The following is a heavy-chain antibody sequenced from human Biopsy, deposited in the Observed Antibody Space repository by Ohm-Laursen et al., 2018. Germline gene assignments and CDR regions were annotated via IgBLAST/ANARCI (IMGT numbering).Heavy chain of an antibody. V-gene: IGHV4-4*07. Sequence: TLSLTCNVSGGDINNYYWSWIRQPAGKGLEWIGRIYPGGSTNSNPSLKSRVTMSVDTSKKQLSLRLRSVTAADTAMYYCASVVLGPTNDAFDLWGQGTMVVVSS. D-gene: IGHD3-22*01. J-gene: IGHJ3*01. CDR2: IYPGGST. CDR3: ASVVLGPTNDAFDL. CDR1: GGDINNYY.